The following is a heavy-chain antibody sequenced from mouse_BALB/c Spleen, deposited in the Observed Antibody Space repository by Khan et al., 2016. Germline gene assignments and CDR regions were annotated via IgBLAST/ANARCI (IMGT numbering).Heavy chain of an antibody. Sequence: EVELVESGPGLVKPSQSLSLTCSVTGYSITSGYYWNWIRQFPGNKLEWMGYISYDGSNNYNPSLKNRISITRDTSKNQFFLKLNSVTSEDTSTYSWVTLRRVYAMDYWGQGTSVTVSS. CDR2: ISYDGSN. D-gene: IGHD1-2*01. CDR1: GYSITSGYY. CDR3: VTLRRVYAMDY. J-gene: IGHJ4*01. V-gene: IGHV3-6*02.